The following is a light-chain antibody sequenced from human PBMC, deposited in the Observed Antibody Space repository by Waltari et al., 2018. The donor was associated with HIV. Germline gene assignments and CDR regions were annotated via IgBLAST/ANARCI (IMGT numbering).Light chain of an antibody. CDR1: FYNNGGFTY. Sequence: QSALTQPASVSGSPGQSITISCTASFYNNGGFTYVSWYQQHPGKAPKVIIYEVNNRPSGFSTLFSGSKSGNTASLTISGLQIEDEADYYCSSNTDSSTALFGGGTKLTVL. V-gene: IGLV2-14*01. CDR3: SSNTDSSTAL. CDR2: EVN. J-gene: IGLJ2*01.